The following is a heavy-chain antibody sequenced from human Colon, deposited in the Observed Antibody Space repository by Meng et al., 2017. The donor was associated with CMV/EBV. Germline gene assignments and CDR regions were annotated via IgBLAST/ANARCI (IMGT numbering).Heavy chain of an antibody. J-gene: IGHJ4*02. CDR2: ISTSGTKI. CDR1: GFTFSSYT. V-gene: IGHV3-21*01. D-gene: IGHD3-22*01. Sequence: GGSLRLSCATSGFTFSSYTMHWVRQAPGKGLEWVSSISTSGTKIYYADSVKGRFTISRDNAKNSLYLQMSSLSAEDTAVYYCVRDNARVQGNIPILVVPQGFDYWGQGTVVTVSS. CDR3: VRDNARVQGNIPILVVPQGFDY.